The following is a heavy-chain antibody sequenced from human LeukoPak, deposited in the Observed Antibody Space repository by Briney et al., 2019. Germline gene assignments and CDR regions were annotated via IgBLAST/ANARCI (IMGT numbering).Heavy chain of an antibody. V-gene: IGHV1-3*01. CDR1: GYTFTNYA. CDR3: ARGDTATVNYGMDV. J-gene: IGHJ6*02. Sequence: GASVKVSCKASGYTFTNYAIHWVRQAPGQRLEWMGWINAGTGNTKYSQRFQGRVTITRDTSASTAYMELSSLRSEDTAVYYCARGDTATVNYGMDVWGQGTTVTVSS. D-gene: IGHD5-18*01. CDR2: INAGTGNT.